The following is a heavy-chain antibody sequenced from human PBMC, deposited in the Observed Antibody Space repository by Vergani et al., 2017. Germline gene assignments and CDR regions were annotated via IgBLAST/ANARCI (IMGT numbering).Heavy chain of an antibody. D-gene: IGHD5-12*01. CDR2: ISAGGEST. J-gene: IGHJ4*02. Sequence: EVQLLESGGGLVQPGRSLRLSCAGSGFIFSDYGMTWVRQAPGRGLEWVSAISAGGESTFYADSVKGWFIISRDNSKNTVYLQMKSLRAEDTAVYYCAKKWLTNEEVDSWGQGTLVTVSS. CDR1: GFIFSDYG. CDR3: AKKWLTNEEVDS. V-gene: IGHV3-23*01.